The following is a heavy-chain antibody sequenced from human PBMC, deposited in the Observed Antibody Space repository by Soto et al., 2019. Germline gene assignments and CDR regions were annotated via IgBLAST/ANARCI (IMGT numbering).Heavy chain of an antibody. CDR3: ATSTWYAFGI. D-gene: IGHD6-13*01. Sequence: VGSLRLSCAASGFTFSNSIINWVRQAPGQGLEWVSSISGSSDFLYYADSVKGRFTISRDTATNSLYLQMNSLRAEDTAVYYCATSTWYAFGIWGQGTMVTVSS. V-gene: IGHV3-21*01. J-gene: IGHJ3*02. CDR1: GFTFSNSI. CDR2: ISGSSDFL.